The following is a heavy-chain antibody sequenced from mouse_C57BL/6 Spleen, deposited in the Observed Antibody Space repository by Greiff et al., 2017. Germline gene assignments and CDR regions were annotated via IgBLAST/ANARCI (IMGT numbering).Heavy chain of an antibody. V-gene: IGHV1-15*01. D-gene: IGHD3-1*01. J-gene: IGHJ3*01. Sequence: QVQLQQSGAELVRPGASVTLSCKASGYTFTDYEMHWVKQTPVHGLEWIGAIYPDTGGTAYNQKFKGKAILTADKSSSTAYMELRSLTSEDSAVYYCTSAWFAYWGQGTLVTVSA. CDR2: IYPDTGGT. CDR3: TSAWFAY. CDR1: GYTFTDYE.